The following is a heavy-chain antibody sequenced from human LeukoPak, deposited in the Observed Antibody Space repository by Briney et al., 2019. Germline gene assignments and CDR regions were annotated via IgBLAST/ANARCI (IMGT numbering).Heavy chain of an antibody. V-gene: IGHV4-4*09. CDR3: TRSTTYYGSFDP. CDR2: IYTGGNT. D-gene: IGHD3-3*01. Sequence: SETLSLTCTVSGVSIISDYWSWIRQPPGKALEWIGYIYTGGNTIYNPSLKSRVTISVDTSKNLFSLKLTSVTAADTAVYYCTRSTTYYGSFDPWGQGTLVTVSS. CDR1: GVSIISDY. J-gene: IGHJ5*02.